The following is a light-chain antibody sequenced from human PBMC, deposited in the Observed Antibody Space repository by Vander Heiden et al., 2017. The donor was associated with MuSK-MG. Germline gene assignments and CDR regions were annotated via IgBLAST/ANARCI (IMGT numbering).Light chain of an antibody. Sequence: EIVLTQSPGTLSLSPGERATLSCRASQSVTSIYLAWYQHKPGQAPRLLIYDASSRATCIPDRFSGSGSGTDFTLTISRLEPEDFAVYYCQQYGSSPLAFGQGTKVEIK. CDR1: QSVTSIY. J-gene: IGKJ1*01. V-gene: IGKV3-20*01. CDR3: QQYGSSPLA. CDR2: DAS.